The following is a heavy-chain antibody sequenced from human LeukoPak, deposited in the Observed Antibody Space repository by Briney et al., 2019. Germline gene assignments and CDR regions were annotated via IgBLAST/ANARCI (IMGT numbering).Heavy chain of an antibody. V-gene: IGHV3-11*05. Sequence: PGGSLRLSCAASGFTFSDYDMSWIRQAPGKGLEWVSYISSSSSYTNYADSVKGRFTISRDNAKNSLYLQMNSLRADDTAVYYCARDWPYGDHPPGMDVWGQGTTVTVSS. J-gene: IGHJ6*02. D-gene: IGHD4-17*01. CDR3: ARDWPYGDHPPGMDV. CDR2: ISSSSSYT. CDR1: GFTFSDYD.